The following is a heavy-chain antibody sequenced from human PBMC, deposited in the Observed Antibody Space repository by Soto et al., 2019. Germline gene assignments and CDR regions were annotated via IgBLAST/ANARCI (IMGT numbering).Heavy chain of an antibody. V-gene: IGHV3-30*03. J-gene: IGHJ4*02. D-gene: IGHD3-3*01. CDR1: GFTFSNYG. CDR3: ARPSRSGYYRYSFDY. CDR2: ISYDGSNK. Sequence: QVQLVESGGGVVQPGRSLRLSCAASGFTFSNYGMHWVRQAPGKGLEWVAVISYDGSNKHYVDSVKGRFTISRDTSKNTLYLQMNSLRTDDTAVYYWARPSRSGYYRYSFDYWGQGTLVTVSS.